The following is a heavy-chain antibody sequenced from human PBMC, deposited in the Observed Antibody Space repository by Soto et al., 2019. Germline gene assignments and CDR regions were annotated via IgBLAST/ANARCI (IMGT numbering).Heavy chain of an antibody. J-gene: IGHJ4*02. CDR1: GFTFSHHG. CDR2: ISYDGSNK. Sequence: QLGGSLRLSCAASGFTFSHHGIHWVRQAPGKGLEWVAVISYDGSNKYYADSVKGRFTISRDNSKNTLYLQMNSLRAEDTAVYYCARGAGITVAATSFDYWGQGTLVTVSS. D-gene: IGHD6-19*01. V-gene: IGHV3-30*19. CDR3: ARGAGITVAATSFDY.